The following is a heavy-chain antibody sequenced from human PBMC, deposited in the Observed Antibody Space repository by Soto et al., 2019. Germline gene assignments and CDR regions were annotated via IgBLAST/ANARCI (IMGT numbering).Heavy chain of an antibody. Sequence: QEQLVQSGAEVKKPGASLKVSCKASGYTFTDYYIHWVRQAPGQGLEWVGWINPDSGGTNLAQRLEGRFIVTSATSITTATMEFSSMRSEDTAVYYCAIRTGQLAINSEFDGDWFFEVWGRGTLVTVSS. J-gene: IGHJ2*01. CDR1: GYTFTDYY. V-gene: IGHV1-2*02. CDR3: AIRTGQLAINSEFDGDWFFEV. D-gene: IGHD2-2*01. CDR2: INPDSGGT.